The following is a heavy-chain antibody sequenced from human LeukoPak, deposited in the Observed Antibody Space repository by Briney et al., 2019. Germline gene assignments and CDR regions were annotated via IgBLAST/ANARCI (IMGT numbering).Heavy chain of an antibody. CDR3: ARRSHLGEGTSTACPGAFGV. CDR2: VYDSAST. Sequence: PSETLSLTCIVSGGSISAYYWSWMREPPGKGLEWIGYVYDSASTKSSPSVKSRVTITVDTSKNHISLNLSSVTPAYTAIYYGARRSHLGEGTSTACPGAFGVWGQGTMVTVSS. CDR1: GGSISAYY. V-gene: IGHV4-59*08. D-gene: IGHD2-2*01. J-gene: IGHJ3*01.